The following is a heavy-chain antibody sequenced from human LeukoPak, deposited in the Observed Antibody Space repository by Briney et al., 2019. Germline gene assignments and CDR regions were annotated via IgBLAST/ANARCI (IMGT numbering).Heavy chain of an antibody. CDR1: GDSISPYY. CDR2: LHYSGST. J-gene: IGHJ3*02. CDR3: SRRSRAAAGGAFDI. D-gene: IGHD6-13*01. Sequence: PSETLSLTCTVSGDSISPYYWAWIRQPPGKGLEWIGYLHYSGSTNYNPSLKSRVTISVDTSKNQFSLKLSSVTAADTAVYYCSRRSRAAAGGAFDIWGQGTRVTVSS. V-gene: IGHV4-59*01.